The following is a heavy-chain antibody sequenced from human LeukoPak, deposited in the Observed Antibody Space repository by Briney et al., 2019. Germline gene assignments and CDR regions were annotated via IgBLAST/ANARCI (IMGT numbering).Heavy chain of an antibody. J-gene: IGHJ6*02. D-gene: IGHD3-16*02. V-gene: IGHV3-13*01. CDR2: IGTAGDT. CDR1: GFTFSSYD. Sequence: GGSLRLSCAASGFTFSSYDMHWVRQATGKGLEWVSAIGTAGDTYYPGSVKGRFTISRENAKNSLYIQMNSLRAGDTAVYYCARGGITFGGVIVLGMDVWGQGTTVTVS. CDR3: ARGGITFGGVIVLGMDV.